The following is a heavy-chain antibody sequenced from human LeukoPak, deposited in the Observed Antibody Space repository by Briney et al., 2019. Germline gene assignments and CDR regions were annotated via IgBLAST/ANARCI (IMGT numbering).Heavy chain of an antibody. J-gene: IGHJ4*02. CDR3: ARGSSSDYYDY. CDR1: GFTFSSYS. CDR2: ISSSSSYI. V-gene: IGHV3-21*01. D-gene: IGHD3-22*01. Sequence: GGSLRLSCAASGFTFSSYSMNWVRQAPGKGLEWVSSISSSSSYIYYADSVKGRFTISRDNAKNSLYLQMNSLRAEDTAVYYCARGSSSDYYDYWGQGTLVTVSS.